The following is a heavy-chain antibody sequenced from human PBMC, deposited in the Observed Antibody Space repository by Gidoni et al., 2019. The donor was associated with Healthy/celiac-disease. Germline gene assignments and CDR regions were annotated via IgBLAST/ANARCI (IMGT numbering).Heavy chain of an antibody. V-gene: IGHV4-34*01. CDR1: GGSFSGYY. CDR3: ARARSSSWRPNWFDP. D-gene: IGHD6-13*01. J-gene: IGHJ5*02. CDR2: INHSEST. Sequence: QVQLQQWGAGLWKPSETLSLTCAVDGGSFSGYYWSWIRQPPGKGLEWIGEINHSESTNYNPSLKSRVTISVDTSKSQFSLKLSSVTAADTAVYYCARARSSSWRPNWFDPWGQGTLVTVSS.